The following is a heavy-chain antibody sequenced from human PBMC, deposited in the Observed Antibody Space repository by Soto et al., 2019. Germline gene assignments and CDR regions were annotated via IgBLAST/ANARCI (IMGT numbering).Heavy chain of an antibody. Sequence: LSLTCTVSGGSISSYYWSWIRQPPGKGLEWIGYIYYSGSTNYNPSLKSRVTISVDTSKNQFSLKLSSVTAADTAVYYCARDTAMKIDYWGQGTLVTVSS. D-gene: IGHD5-18*01. J-gene: IGHJ4*02. CDR2: IYYSGST. CDR3: ARDTAMKIDY. CDR1: GGSISSYY. V-gene: IGHV4-59*01.